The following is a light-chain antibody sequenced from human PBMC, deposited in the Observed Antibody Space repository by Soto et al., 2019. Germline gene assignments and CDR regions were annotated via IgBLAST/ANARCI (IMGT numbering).Light chain of an antibody. CDR2: ETT. J-gene: IGLJ3*02. CDR3: SSYTGDYTLM. CDR1: SSDVGPYNL. V-gene: IGLV2-23*01. Sequence: QSALTQPASVSGSPGQSITISCTGTSSDVGPYNLVSWYQHHPGKVPQLIIYETTKRPSGVSNRFSGSKSGNTASLTISGLQAEDEAHYHCSSYTGDYTLMFAGGTQLTLL.